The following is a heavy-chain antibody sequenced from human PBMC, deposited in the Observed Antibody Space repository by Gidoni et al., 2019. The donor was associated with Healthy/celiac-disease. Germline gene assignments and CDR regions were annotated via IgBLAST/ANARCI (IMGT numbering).Heavy chain of an antibody. Sequence: EVQLVESGGGLVKPGGSLRLPCGASGFTFRNAWLSWVRQAPGKGLEWVGRIKSKTDGWTTDYAAPVKGRFTISRDDSKNTLYLQMNSLKTEDTAVYYCTTAPADIVVVVAATPGDYWGQGTLVTVSS. CDR2: IKSKTDGWTT. CDR3: TTAPADIVVVVAATPGDY. D-gene: IGHD2-15*01. J-gene: IGHJ4*02. V-gene: IGHV3-15*01. CDR1: GFTFRNAW.